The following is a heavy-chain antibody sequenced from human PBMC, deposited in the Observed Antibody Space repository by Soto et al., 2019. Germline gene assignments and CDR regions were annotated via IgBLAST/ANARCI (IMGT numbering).Heavy chain of an antibody. CDR2: INHSGST. V-gene: IGHV4-34*01. J-gene: IGHJ4*02. CDR1: GGSFSGYY. CDR3: ARGPYDYVWGSYRYRPWYFDY. D-gene: IGHD3-16*02. Sequence: SETLSLTCAVYGGSFSGYYWSWIRQPPGKGLEWIGEINHSGSTNYNPSLKSRVTISVDTSKNQFSLKLSSVTAADTAVYYCARGPYDYVWGSYRYRPWYFDYWGQGTLVTVSS.